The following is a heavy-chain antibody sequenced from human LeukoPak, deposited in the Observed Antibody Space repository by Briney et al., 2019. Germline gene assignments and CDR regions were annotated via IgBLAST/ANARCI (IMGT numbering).Heavy chain of an antibody. CDR1: GASITTYY. V-gene: IGHV4-59*01. Sequence: SETLSLTCTVSGASITTYYWTWIRQPPGKGLEWIGYIYHSGSTNYNPSLKSRVTISLDTSRNQFSLRLSSVTAADTAVYFYAREYSTSSEGDYFDYWGQGSLVTVSS. D-gene: IGHD6-6*01. CDR3: AREYSTSSEGDYFDY. CDR2: IYHSGST. J-gene: IGHJ4*02.